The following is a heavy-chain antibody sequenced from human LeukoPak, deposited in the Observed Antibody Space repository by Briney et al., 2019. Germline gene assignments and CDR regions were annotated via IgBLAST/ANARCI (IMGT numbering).Heavy chain of an antibody. Sequence: SETLSLTCTGSAGSVSSGSYYWSWIRQRPGKGLEWIGYIYYSGSTNYNPSLKRRVTISVDTSKNQFSMKLSSVTAADTAVYYCARVGMATRYFDYWGQGTLVTVSS. CDR1: AGSVSSGSYY. J-gene: IGHJ4*02. V-gene: IGHV4-61*01. D-gene: IGHD5-24*01. CDR3: ARVGMATRYFDY. CDR2: IYYSGST.